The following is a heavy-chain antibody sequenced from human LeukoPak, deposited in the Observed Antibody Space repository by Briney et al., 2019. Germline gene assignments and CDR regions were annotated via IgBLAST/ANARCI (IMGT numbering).Heavy chain of an antibody. J-gene: IGHJ5*02. CDR3: ARGKYSSSWYPRRWFDP. V-gene: IGHV4-34*01. Sequence: SETLSLTCAVYGGSFSGYYWSWIRQPPGKGLEWIGEIKHSGSTNYNPSLKSRVTISVDTSKNQFSLKLSSVTAADTAVYYCARGKYSSSWYPRRWFDPWGQGTLVTVSS. D-gene: IGHD6-13*01. CDR2: IKHSGST. CDR1: GGSFSGYY.